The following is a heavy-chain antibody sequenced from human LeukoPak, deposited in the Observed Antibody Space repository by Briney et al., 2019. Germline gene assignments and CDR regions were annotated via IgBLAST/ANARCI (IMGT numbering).Heavy chain of an antibody. CDR1: GGSISNYY. J-gene: IGHJ6*03. V-gene: IGHV4-59*12. D-gene: IGHD3/OR15-3a*01. Sequence: SETLSLTCIVSGGSISNYYWSWIRQSPGTGLEWIGFIYYSGTTNYNPSLKSRVTISVDTSKNHFSLKLSSVTAADTAVYYCARDKGGLGRGYYYMDVWGKGTTVTVSS. CDR3: ARDKGGLGRGYYYMDV. CDR2: IYYSGTT.